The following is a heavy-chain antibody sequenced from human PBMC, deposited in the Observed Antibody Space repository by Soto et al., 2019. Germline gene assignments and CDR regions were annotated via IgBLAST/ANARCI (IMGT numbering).Heavy chain of an antibody. V-gene: IGHV3-7*03. D-gene: IGHD6-19*01. CDR1: GFSISSYW. CDR2: IRKDGSEK. Sequence: EVQLVESGGGLVQPGGSLRLSCAASGFSISSYWMNWVRQAPGKGLEWVAIIRKDGSEKYYVDSVKGGFTISRDNAKNSLYLQMNSPRDDDTAFYYCAGGSGWLSDYWGRGTLVTVSS. J-gene: IGHJ4*02. CDR3: AGGSGWLSDY.